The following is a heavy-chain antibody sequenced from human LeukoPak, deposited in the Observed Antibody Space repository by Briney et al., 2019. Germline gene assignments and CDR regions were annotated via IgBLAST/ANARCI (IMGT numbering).Heavy chain of an antibody. CDR2: IYYSGST. Sequence: KPSETLSLTCTVSGGSISSSSYYWGWIRQPPGKGLEWIGSIYYSGSTYYNPSLKSRVTISVDTSKNQFSLKLSSVTAADTAVYYCARQAHSSLYYFDYWGREPWSPSPQ. V-gene: IGHV4-39*01. D-gene: IGHD3-22*01. CDR1: GGSISSSSYY. CDR3: ARQAHSSLYYFDY. J-gene: IGHJ4*02.